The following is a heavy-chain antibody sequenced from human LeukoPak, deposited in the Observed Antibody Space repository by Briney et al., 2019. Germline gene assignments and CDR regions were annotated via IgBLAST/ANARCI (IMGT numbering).Heavy chain of an antibody. Sequence: NPSETLSLTCTVSGGSISSGRYYWSWIRQTAGKGLEWIGRVSTSGSTNYNPSLKSRVTISLDTSKNQFSLKLTSVTAADTAVYYCATPPGGVTTPNPSWGQGTLVTVSS. CDR3: ATPPGGVTTPNPS. V-gene: IGHV4-61*02. D-gene: IGHD4-17*01. CDR1: GGSISSGRYY. CDR2: VSTSGST. J-gene: IGHJ5*02.